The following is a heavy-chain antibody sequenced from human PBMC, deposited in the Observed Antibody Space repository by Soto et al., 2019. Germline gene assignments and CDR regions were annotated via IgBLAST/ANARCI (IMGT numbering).Heavy chain of an antibody. D-gene: IGHD3-22*01. V-gene: IGHV3-23*01. CDR3: PRRKVAYGNSGLQYVHYFRVNV. Sequence: SVRLSCADWEFPFSSYAMRGVRHGPGEGLEGVSVISGGGCTTYYGSYVKGRFRISRDNSKSTLYLQMNSMSVECTAVYYCPRRKVAYGNSGLQYVHYFRVNVLGQGTTITVSS. J-gene: IGHJ6*02. CDR2: ISGGGCTT. CDR1: EFPFSSYA.